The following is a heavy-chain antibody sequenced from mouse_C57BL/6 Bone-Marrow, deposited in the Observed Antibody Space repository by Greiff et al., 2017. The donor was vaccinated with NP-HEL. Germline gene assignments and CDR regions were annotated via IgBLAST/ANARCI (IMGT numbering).Heavy chain of an antibody. CDR2: IRLKSDNYAT. CDR3: TSSLLRRDYTMDY. D-gene: IGHD2-12*01. Sequence: DVKLVESGGGLVQPGGSMKLSCVASGFTFSNYWMNWVRQSPEKGLEWVAQIRLKSDNYATHYAESVKGRFTISRDDSKSSVYLQMNNLRAEDTGIYYCTSSLLRRDYTMDYWGQGTSVTVSS. V-gene: IGHV6-3*01. J-gene: IGHJ4*01. CDR1: GFTFSNYW.